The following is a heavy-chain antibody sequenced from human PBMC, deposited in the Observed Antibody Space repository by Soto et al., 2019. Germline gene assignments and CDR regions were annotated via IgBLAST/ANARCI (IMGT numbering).Heavy chain of an antibody. CDR2: ISAYNGNT. CDR3: ASGDRNYENLYVMDV. J-gene: IGHJ6*02. CDR1: GYTFTSYG. V-gene: IGHV1-18*04. D-gene: IGHD1-7*01. Sequence: ASVKVSCKDSGYTFTSYGISWVRQAPGQGLEWMGWISAYNGNTDYAQKLQGRVTMTTDTSTSTAYMELRSLRSDDTAVYYCASGDRNYENLYVMDVWGQGTTVTVSS.